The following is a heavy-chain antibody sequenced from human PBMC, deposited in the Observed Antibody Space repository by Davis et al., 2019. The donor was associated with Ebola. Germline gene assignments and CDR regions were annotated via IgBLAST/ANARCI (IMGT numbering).Heavy chain of an antibody. CDR3: ARGPLYYDFWSGYYRWFDP. J-gene: IGHJ5*02. CDR2: ISAYNGNT. D-gene: IGHD3-3*01. Sequence: ASVKVSCKASGYTFTSYGISWVRQAPGQGLEWMGWISAYNGNTNYAQKLQGRVTMTTDTSTSTAYMELRSLRSDDTAVYYCARGPLYYDFWSGYYRWFDPWGQGTLVTVSS. V-gene: IGHV1-18*01. CDR1: GYTFTSYG.